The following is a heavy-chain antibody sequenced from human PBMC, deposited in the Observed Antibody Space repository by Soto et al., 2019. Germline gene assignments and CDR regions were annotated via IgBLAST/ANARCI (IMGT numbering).Heavy chain of an antibody. J-gene: IGHJ4*03. CDR2: INTSGTI. V-gene: IGHV4-4*07. D-gene: IGHD2-2*01. CDR3: ASLFSISWPFDF. Sequence: SETLSLTCSVSGGSIRSYDWHWIRQSAGKGLEWIGRINTSGTINYNPSLQSRVTISLDTSKNQFSLILSSVTAADTAVYFCASLFSISWPFDFWGQGTLVTVSS. CDR1: GGSIRSYD.